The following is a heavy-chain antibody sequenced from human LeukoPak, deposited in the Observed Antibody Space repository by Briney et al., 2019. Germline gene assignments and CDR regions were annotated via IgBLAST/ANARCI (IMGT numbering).Heavy chain of an antibody. J-gene: IGHJ3*02. V-gene: IGHV4-39*07. Sequence: PSETLSLTCTVSGGSISSSSYYWGWIRQPPGKGLEWIGSIYHSGSTYYNPSLRSRVTIAVETSKDQFSLKLSSVTAADTAVYYCARAKGGYYYDSSGYLDIWGQGTMVTVSS. D-gene: IGHD3-22*01. CDR2: IYHSGST. CDR3: ARAKGGYYYDSSGYLDI. CDR1: GGSISSSSYY.